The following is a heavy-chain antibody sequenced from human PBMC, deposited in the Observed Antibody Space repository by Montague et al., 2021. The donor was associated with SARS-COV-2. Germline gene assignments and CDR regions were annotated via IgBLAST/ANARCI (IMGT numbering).Heavy chain of an antibody. CDR2: ISYSGGT. J-gene: IGHJ6*02. CDR1: GGSISSYY. V-gene: IGHV4-59*01. CDR3: AIFRRTQLLFGTLYYGMDV. D-gene: IGHD2-2*01. Sequence: SETLSLTCTVSGGSISSYYWCWIRQPPGRGMQWIGYISYSGGTNYNSSLKSRVTISVDKSKNHFTLRLSSVTAADTAVYYCAIFRRTQLLFGTLYYGMDVWGQGTTVTVSS.